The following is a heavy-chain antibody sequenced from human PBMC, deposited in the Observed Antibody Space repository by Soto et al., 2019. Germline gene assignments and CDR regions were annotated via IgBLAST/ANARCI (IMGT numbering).Heavy chain of an antibody. Sequence: LRLSCAASGFTFSSYAMSWVRQAPGKGLEWVSAISGSGGSTYYADSVKGRFTISRDNSKNTLFLQMNSLRAEDTALYYCAKLGSSTWSPHYYFDYWGQGSLVTVSS. V-gene: IGHV3-23*01. CDR3: AKLGSSTWSPHYYFDY. D-gene: IGHD6-13*01. J-gene: IGHJ4*02. CDR1: GFTFSSYA. CDR2: ISGSGGST.